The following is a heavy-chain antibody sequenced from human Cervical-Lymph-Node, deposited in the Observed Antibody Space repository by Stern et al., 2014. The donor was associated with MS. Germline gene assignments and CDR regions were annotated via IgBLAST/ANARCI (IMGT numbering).Heavy chain of an antibody. CDR2: ISYDGSNK. Sequence: QVQLVQSGGGVVQPGRSLRLSCAASGFTFSSYAMHWVRQAPGKGLEWVAVISYDGSNKYYADSVKGRFTISRDNSKNTLYLQMNSLRAEDTAVYYCARDQTVVPAAIRYGMDVWGQGTTVTVSS. V-gene: IGHV3-30*01. J-gene: IGHJ6*02. D-gene: IGHD2-2*01. CDR3: ARDQTVVPAAIRYGMDV. CDR1: GFTFSSYA.